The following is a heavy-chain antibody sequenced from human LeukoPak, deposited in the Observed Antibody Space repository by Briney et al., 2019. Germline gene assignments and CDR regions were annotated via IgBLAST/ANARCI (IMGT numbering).Heavy chain of an antibody. CDR2: INPNSGGT. V-gene: IGHV1-2*06. CDR3: ATAQVGAMHIDY. Sequence: GASVNVSCKASGYTFTGYYMHWVRQAPGQGLEWMGRINPNSGGTNYAQKFQGRVTMTRDTSISTAYMELSRLRSDDTAVYYCATAQVGAMHIDYWGQGTLVTVSS. CDR1: GYTFTGYY. D-gene: IGHD1-26*01. J-gene: IGHJ4*02.